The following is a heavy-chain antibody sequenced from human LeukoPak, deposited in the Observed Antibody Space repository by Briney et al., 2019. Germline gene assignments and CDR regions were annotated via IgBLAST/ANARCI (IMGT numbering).Heavy chain of an antibody. J-gene: IGHJ5*02. CDR3: ALSAVTAIQNWFDP. D-gene: IGHD2-21*02. V-gene: IGHV1-69*13. CDR1: GGTFSSYA. Sequence: SVKVSCKASGGTFSSYAISWVRQAPGQGLEWMGGIIPIFGTANYAQKFQGRVTITADESTSTAYMELSSLRSEDTAVYYCALSAVTAIQNWFDPWGQGTLVTVSS. CDR2: IIPIFGTA.